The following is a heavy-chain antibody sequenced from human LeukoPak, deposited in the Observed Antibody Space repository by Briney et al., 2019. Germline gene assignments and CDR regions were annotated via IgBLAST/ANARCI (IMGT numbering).Heavy chain of an antibody. CDR2: IKSKTDGGTT. J-gene: IGHJ4*02. Sequence: GGSLRLSCAASGFTFRNAWMNWVRQAPGKGLEWVGRIKSKTDGGTTDYAAPVKGRFTISRDDSKNTLYLQMNSLKTEDTAVYYCTTQYSSGWYGDYWGQGTLVTVSS. D-gene: IGHD6-19*01. CDR1: GFTFRNAW. CDR3: TTQYSSGWYGDY. V-gene: IGHV3-15*07.